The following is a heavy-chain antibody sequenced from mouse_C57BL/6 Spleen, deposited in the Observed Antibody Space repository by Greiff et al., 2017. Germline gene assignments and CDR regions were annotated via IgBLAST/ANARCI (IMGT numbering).Heavy chain of an antibody. Sequence: VQLQQSGAELVKPGASVKISCKASGYAFSSYWMNWVKQRPGKGLEWIGQIYPGDGDTNYNGKFKGKATLTADKSSSTAYMQLSSLTSEDSAVYFGARGGDYDKAYYFDYWGQGTTLTVSS. V-gene: IGHV1-80*01. CDR1: GYAFSSYW. CDR2: IYPGDGDT. CDR3: ARGGDYDKAYYFDY. J-gene: IGHJ2*01. D-gene: IGHD2-4*01.